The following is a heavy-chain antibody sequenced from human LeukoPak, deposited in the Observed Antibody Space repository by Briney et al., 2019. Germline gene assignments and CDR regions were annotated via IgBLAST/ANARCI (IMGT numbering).Heavy chain of an antibody. J-gene: IGHJ6*03. V-gene: IGHV4-59*01. D-gene: IGHD7-27*01. CDR3: ARDPGRYYYYYYMDV. Sequence: SETLSPTCTVSGGSISSYSWSWIRQPPGKGLEWIGYISYSGSTNYNPALKSRLTISVDTSKNQFSLKLSSVTAADTAVYYCARDPGRYYYYYYMDVWGKGTTVTVSS. CDR1: GGSISSYS. CDR2: ISYSGST.